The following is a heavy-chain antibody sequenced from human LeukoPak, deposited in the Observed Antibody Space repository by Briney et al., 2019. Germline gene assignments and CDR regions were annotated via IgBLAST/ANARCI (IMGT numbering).Heavy chain of an antibody. D-gene: IGHD6-13*01. CDR1: GGSFSGYY. J-gene: IGHJ4*02. V-gene: IGHV4-34*01. CDR3: ARGRGSWYYYYFDY. Sequence: SETLSLTCAVYGGSFSGYYWTWIRQPPGKGLEWIGYIYYSGSTYYNPSLKSRVTISVDTSKNQFSLKLSSVTAADTAVYYCARGRGSWYYYYFDYWGQGTLVTVSS. CDR2: IYYSGST.